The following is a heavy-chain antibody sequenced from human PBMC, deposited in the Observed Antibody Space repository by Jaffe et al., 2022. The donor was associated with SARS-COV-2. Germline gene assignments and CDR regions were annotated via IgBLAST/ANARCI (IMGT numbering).Heavy chain of an antibody. CDR2: IYSGGST. Sequence: EVQLVESGGGLVQPGGSLRLSCAASGFTVSSNYMSWVRQAPGKGLEWVSVIYSGGSTYYADSVKGRFTISRDNSKNTLYLQMNSLRAEDTAVYYCARGYSSSWYERDYWGQGTLVTVSS. CDR1: GFTVSSNY. D-gene: IGHD6-13*01. J-gene: IGHJ4*02. CDR3: ARGYSSSWYERDY. V-gene: IGHV3-66*02.